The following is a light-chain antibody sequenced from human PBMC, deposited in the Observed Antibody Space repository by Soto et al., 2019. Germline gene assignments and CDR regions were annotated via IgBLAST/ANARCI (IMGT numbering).Light chain of an antibody. J-gene: IGKJ1*01. CDR1: QSVTSSY. Sequence: EIVLTQSPATLSLSPGERATLSCGASQSVTSSYLAWYQQKPGQAPRLLIYDASNRATGIPARFSGSGSGTDFTLTISRLEPEDFAVYYCQQYGSSGTFGQGTKVDIK. CDR2: DAS. V-gene: IGKV3D-20*01. CDR3: QQYGSSGT.